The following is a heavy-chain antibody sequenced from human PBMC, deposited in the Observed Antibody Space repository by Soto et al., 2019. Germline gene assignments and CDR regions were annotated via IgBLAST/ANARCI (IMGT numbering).Heavy chain of an antibody. J-gene: IGHJ4*02. D-gene: IGHD6-6*01. CDR2: IYHSGST. V-gene: IGHV4-4*02. CDR1: GGSISSSNW. CDR3: ARVLRASSSQLPDYFDY. Sequence: QVQLQESGPGLVKPSGTLSLTCAVSGGSISSSNWWSWVRQPPGKGLEWIGEIYHSGSTNYNPSLKSRVTISVDKSKNQFSLKLSSVTAADTAVYYCARVLRASSSQLPDYFDYWGQGTLVTVSS.